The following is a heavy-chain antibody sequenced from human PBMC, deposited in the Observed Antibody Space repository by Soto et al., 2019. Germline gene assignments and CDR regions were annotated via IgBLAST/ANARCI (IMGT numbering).Heavy chain of an antibody. V-gene: IGHV1-18*01. D-gene: IGHD2-21*02. CDR2: ISADKGNT. Sequence: ASVKVSCKASGYSFTTYGMTWVRQAPGQGLEWMGWISADKGNTKYAQNFQSRATLTTDTSTSTAYMELRSLRSDDTAVYYCARDRDWNLDYWGQGTLVTVSS. CDR1: GYSFTTYG. J-gene: IGHJ4*02. CDR3: ARDRDWNLDY.